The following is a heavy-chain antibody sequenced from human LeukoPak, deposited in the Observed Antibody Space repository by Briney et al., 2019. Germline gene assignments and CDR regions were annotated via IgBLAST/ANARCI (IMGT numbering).Heavy chain of an antibody. Sequence: GGSLRLSCAASGFTFSSYAMHWVRQAPGKGLEWVAVISYDGSNKYYADSVKGRFTISRDNSKNTLYLQMNSLRAEDTAVYYCARGHVRFEVIIDYWGQGTLVTVSS. CDR3: ARGHVRFEVIIDY. D-gene: IGHD3-10*01. J-gene: IGHJ4*02. V-gene: IGHV3-30-3*01. CDR2: ISYDGSNK. CDR1: GFTFSSYA.